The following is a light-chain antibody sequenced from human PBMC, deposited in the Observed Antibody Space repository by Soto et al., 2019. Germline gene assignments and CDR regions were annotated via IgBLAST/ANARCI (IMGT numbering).Light chain of an antibody. CDR3: LQYGSSPHT. CDR2: GVS. CDR1: QSGSDSY. Sequence: EIVLTQSPGTLSLSPGERATLSCRASQSGSDSYLAWYQQRPGQPPRLLIYGVSSRGYGIPDRFSGSGSGTDFTLTISRLEPEDFAVYYCLQYGSSPHTFGQGTRLEIK. J-gene: IGKJ5*01. V-gene: IGKV3-20*01.